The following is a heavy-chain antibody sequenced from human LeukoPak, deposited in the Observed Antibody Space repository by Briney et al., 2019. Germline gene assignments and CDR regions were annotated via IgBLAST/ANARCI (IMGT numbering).Heavy chain of an antibody. Sequence: PGASVKVSCKASGGTFSSYAISWVRQAPGQGLEWMGGIIPIFGTANYAQKFQGRVTITTDESTSTAYMELSSLRSEDTAVYYCASWAPSGYCSSTSCYVSGLDYWGRGTLVTVSS. CDR2: IIPIFGTA. D-gene: IGHD2-2*01. CDR3: ASWAPSGYCSSTSCYVSGLDY. CDR1: GGTFSSYA. V-gene: IGHV1-69*05. J-gene: IGHJ4*02.